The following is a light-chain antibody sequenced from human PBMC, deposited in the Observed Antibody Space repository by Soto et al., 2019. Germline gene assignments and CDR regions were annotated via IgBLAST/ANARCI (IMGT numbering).Light chain of an antibody. V-gene: IGLV2-14*01. Sequence: QSALTQPASVSGSPGQSITISCTGTSSDVGGYNYVSWYQQHPGKAPRLMIYDVSGRPSGVSHRFSGSKSGNTASLTISGLQAEDEADYYCLSYKTSSTYVFGTGTKVTVL. CDR1: SSDVGGYNY. CDR2: DVS. CDR3: LSYKTSSTYV. J-gene: IGLJ1*01.